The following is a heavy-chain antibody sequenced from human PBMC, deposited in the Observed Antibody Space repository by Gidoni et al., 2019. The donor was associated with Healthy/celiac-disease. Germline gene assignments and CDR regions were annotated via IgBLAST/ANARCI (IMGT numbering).Heavy chain of an antibody. J-gene: IGHJ3*02. CDR1: GVTFSSYA. CDR3: AKDLDIFGVAGDAFDI. CDR2: ISGSGGST. Sequence: EVQLLESGGGLVQPGGSLRLSCAASGVTFSSYAMSWVRQAPGKGLEWVSSISGSGGSTYYADSVKGRFTISRDNSKNTLYLQMNSLRAEDTAVYYCAKDLDIFGVAGDAFDIWGQGTMVTVSS. V-gene: IGHV3-23*01. D-gene: IGHD3-3*02.